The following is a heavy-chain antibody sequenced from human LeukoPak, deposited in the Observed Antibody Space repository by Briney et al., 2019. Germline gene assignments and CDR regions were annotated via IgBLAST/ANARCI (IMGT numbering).Heavy chain of an antibody. CDR3: ARVWFAYCGGDCLNP. CDR1: GDSFSNGDYY. CDR2: IYYSGST. Sequence: ASQTLSLTWTGSGDSFSNGDYYRSWIGHPPGKGPERIGYIYYSGSTYYKPALMSRITISVDTSKNKFCLTLSSVTAADTAVDYCARVWFAYCGGDCLNPWGQGTLVTVPS. J-gene: IGHJ5*02. D-gene: IGHD2-21*02. V-gene: IGHV4-30-4*01.